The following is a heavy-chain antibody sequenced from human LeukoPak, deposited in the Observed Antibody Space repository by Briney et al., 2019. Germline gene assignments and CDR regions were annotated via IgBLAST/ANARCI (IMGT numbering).Heavy chain of an antibody. D-gene: IGHD4-17*01. CDR3: ARGTDYGDTGARKFDP. J-gene: IGHJ5*02. CDR2: IYYSGST. V-gene: IGHV4-31*03. CDR1: GGSISSGGYY. Sequence: PSETLSLTCTVSGGSISSGGYYWSWIRQHPGKGLEWIGYIYYSGSTYYNPSLKSRVTISVDTSKNQFSLKLSSVTAADTAVYYCARGTDYGDTGARKFDPCGQGTLVSDSS.